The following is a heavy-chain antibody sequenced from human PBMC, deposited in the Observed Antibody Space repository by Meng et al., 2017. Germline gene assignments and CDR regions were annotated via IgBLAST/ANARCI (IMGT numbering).Heavy chain of an antibody. V-gene: IGHV4-39*07. CDR3: ASLRIAVAGINWFDP. J-gene: IGHJ5*02. CDR2: IYYSGST. Sequence: QLRRRESGPGLVKPSETLSLTCTVSGGSISSSSDYWGWIRQPPGKGLEWIGSIYYSGSTYYNPSLKSRVTISVDTSKNQFSLKLSSVTAADTAVYYCASLRIAVAGINWFDPWGQGTLVTVSS. CDR1: GGSISSSSDY. D-gene: IGHD6-19*01.